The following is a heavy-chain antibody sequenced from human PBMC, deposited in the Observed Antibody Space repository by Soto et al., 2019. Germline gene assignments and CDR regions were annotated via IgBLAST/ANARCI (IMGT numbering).Heavy chain of an antibody. Sequence: QVQLVQSGAEVKKPGSSVKVSCKASGGTFSSYAISWVRQAPGQGLEWMGGIIPIFGTANYAQKFQGGVTITADESTSTAYMEMSSLRSEDTAVYYCASPSVAATYYYGMDVWGQGTPVTVSS. CDR2: IIPIFGTA. CDR3: ASPSVAATYYYGMDV. J-gene: IGHJ6*02. D-gene: IGHD1-26*01. V-gene: IGHV1-69*12. CDR1: GGTFSSYA.